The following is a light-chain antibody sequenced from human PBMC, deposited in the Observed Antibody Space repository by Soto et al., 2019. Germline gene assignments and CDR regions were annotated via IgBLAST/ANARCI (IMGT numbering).Light chain of an antibody. CDR3: QSYDSSLSGQGV. J-gene: IGLJ3*02. V-gene: IGLV1-40*01. CDR2: GKN. CDR1: SSNIGAGYD. Sequence: QPVLTQPPSVSGAPGQRVTISCTGSSSNIGAGYDVHWYQQLPGTAPKLLISGKNNRPSGVPDRFSGSRSGTSASLAITGLQAEDEADYYCQSYDSSLSGQGVFGGGTKLTVL.